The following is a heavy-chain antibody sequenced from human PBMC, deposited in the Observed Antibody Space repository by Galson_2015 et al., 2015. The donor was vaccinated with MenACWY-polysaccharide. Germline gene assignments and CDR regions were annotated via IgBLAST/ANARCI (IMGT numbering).Heavy chain of an antibody. CDR1: GDSVSSNSAS. D-gene: IGHD1-20*01. V-gene: IGHV6-1*01. CDR2: TYYRSKWYN. CDR3: RRVYNWNPLGAFDI. J-gene: IGHJ3*02. Sequence: CAISGDSVSSNSASWNWIRQSPSRGLEWLGRTYYRSKWYNDYAVSVQSRITINPDTSKNQFSLQLNSVTPEDTAVYYCRRVYNWNPLGAFDIWGQGTMVTVSS.